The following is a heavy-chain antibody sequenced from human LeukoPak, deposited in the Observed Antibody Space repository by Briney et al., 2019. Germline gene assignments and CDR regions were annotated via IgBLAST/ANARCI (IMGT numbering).Heavy chain of an antibody. CDR3: ARDSKTRSSSWPDDAFDI. CDR1: GGTFSSYA. CDR2: IIPIFGTA. D-gene: IGHD6-13*01. Sequence: SVKVSCKASGGTFSSYAISWVRQAPGQGLEWMGGIIPIFGTANYAQKFQGRVTITTDESTSTAYMELSSLRSEDTAVYYCARDSKTRSSSWPDDAFDIWGQGTMVTVSS. J-gene: IGHJ3*02. V-gene: IGHV1-69*05.